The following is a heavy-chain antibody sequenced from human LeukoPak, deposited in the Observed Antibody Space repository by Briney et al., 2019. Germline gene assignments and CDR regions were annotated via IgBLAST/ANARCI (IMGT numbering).Heavy chain of an antibody. V-gene: IGHV3-66*01. CDR2: IYSGGST. J-gene: IGHJ6*03. CDR1: EFSVGSNY. D-gene: IGHD3-3*01. Sequence: PGGSLRLSCAASEFSVGSNYMTWVRQAPGKGLEWVSLIYSGGSTYYADSVKGRFTISRDNSKNSLYLQMNSLRAEDTAVYYCARDDFWSGYPYYYYYYMDVWGKGTTVTVSS. CDR3: ARDDFWSGYPYYYYYYMDV.